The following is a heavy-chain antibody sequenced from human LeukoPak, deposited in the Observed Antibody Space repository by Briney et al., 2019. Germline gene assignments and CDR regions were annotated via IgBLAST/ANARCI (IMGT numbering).Heavy chain of an antibody. CDR1: GYSISSGYY. D-gene: IGHD6-19*01. CDR3: ARAAGYSSGWLRFDY. V-gene: IGHV4-38-2*02. CDR2: IYHSGST. J-gene: IGHJ4*02. Sequence: SETLSLTCTVSGYSISSGYYWGWIRQPPGKGLEWIGSIYHSGSTYYNPSLKSRVTISVDASKNQFSLKLSSVTAADTAVYYCARAAGYSSGWLRFDYWGQGTLVTVSS.